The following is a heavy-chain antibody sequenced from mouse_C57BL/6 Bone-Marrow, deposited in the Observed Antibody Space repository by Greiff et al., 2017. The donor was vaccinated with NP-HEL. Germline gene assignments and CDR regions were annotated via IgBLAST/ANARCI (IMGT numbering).Heavy chain of an antibody. CDR2: IYPRDGST. CDR1: GYTFTSYD. J-gene: IGHJ3*01. Sequence: QVQLQQSGPELVKPGASVKLSCKASGYTFTSYDINWVKQRPGQGLEWIGWIYPRDGSTKYNEKFKGQATLTVDTSSSTAYMELHSLTSADSAVFCCARSWFAYWGQGTLVTVSA. CDR3: ARSWFAY. V-gene: IGHV1-85*01.